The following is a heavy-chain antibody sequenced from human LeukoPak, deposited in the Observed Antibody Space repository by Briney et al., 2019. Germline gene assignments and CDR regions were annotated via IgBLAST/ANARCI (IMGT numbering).Heavy chain of an antibody. CDR1: GYTFTGYY. D-gene: IGHD2-2*01. CDR3: ATELVVPAAIDY. CDR2: INPNSGGT. Sequence: ASVKVSCKASGYTFTGYYMHWVRQAPGQGLEWMGWINPNSGGTNYAQKFQGRATMTRDTSISTAYMELSRLRSDDTAVYYCATELVVPAAIDYWGQGTLVTVSS. V-gene: IGHV1-2*02. J-gene: IGHJ4*02.